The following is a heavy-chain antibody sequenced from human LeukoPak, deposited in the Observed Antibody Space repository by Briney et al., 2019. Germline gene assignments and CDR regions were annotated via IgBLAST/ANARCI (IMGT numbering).Heavy chain of an antibody. J-gene: IGHJ3*01. V-gene: IGHV4-59*11. D-gene: IGHD3-22*01. CDR1: GGSLSGHY. CDR2: VSYTGRT. CDR3: ARLLDNDISGDPDTFDV. Sequence: SETLSLTCTVSGGSLSGHYWSWIRQPPGKRLGWVGYVSYTGRTKYNPSLQIRVTISIDTSKRHFSLNLTSVTSAHTAVYSCARLLDNDISGDPDTFDVWGQGTTVFVSS.